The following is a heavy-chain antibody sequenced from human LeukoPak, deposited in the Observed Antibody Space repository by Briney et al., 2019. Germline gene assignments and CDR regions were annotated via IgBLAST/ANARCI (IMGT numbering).Heavy chain of an antibody. CDR3: ARGYYDSSGYQPFDP. CDR1: GGTFSSYA. Sequence: SVKVSCKASGGTFSSYAISWVRQAPGQGLEWMGGIIPIFGTANYAQKFQGRATITADESTSTAYMELSSLRSEDTAVYYCARGYYDSSGYQPFDPWGQGTLVTVSS. CDR2: IIPIFGTA. J-gene: IGHJ5*02. V-gene: IGHV1-69*13. D-gene: IGHD3-22*01.